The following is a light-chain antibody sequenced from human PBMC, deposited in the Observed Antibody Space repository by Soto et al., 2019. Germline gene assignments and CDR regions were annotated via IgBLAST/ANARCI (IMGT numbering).Light chain of an antibody. Sequence: EIVLPQSPATLSLSPGERATLSCRASQGVSSYLAWYQQKPGQAPRLLIYDASNSATGIPARFSGSWSGTAFTLTISSLEPEDFAVYYWQQRSNWPPITFGQGTRLEIK. J-gene: IGKJ5*01. CDR2: DAS. CDR1: QGVSSY. CDR3: QQRSNWPPIT. V-gene: IGKV3-11*01.